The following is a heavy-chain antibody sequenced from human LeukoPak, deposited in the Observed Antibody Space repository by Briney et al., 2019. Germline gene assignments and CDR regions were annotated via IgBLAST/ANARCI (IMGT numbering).Heavy chain of an antibody. CDR2: ISYDGSNK. Sequence: GGSLRLSCAASGFTFSSYGMHWVRQAPGKGLEWVAVISYDGSNKYYADSVKGRFTISRDNSKNTLYLQMNSLRAEDTAVYYCAKGQRGLLNYFDYWGQGTLVTVSS. CDR3: AKGQRGLLNYFDY. CDR1: GFTFSSYG. J-gene: IGHJ4*02. V-gene: IGHV3-30*18. D-gene: IGHD2-15*01.